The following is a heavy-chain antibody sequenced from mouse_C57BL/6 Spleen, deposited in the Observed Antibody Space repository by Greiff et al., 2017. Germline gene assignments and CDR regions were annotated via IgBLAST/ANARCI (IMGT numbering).Heavy chain of an antibody. CDR3: ARQGLKTFYAMDY. Sequence: QVQLKESGPGLVAPSQSLSITCTVSGFSLTSYGVHWVRQPPGKGLEWLVVIWSDGSTTYNSALKSRLSISKDNSKSQVFLKMISLQTDDTAMYYCARQGLKTFYAMDYWGQGTSVTVSS. D-gene: IGHD3-3*01. CDR2: IWSDGST. J-gene: IGHJ4*01. V-gene: IGHV2-6-1*01. CDR1: GFSLTSYG.